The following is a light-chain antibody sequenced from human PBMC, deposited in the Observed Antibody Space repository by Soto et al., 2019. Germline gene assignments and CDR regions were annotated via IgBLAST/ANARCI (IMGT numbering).Light chain of an antibody. CDR3: QQYNNWPCT. V-gene: IGKV3-15*01. CDR1: QSVSSN. J-gene: IGKJ2*02. CDR2: GAS. Sequence: EIVMTQSPATLSVSPGERATLSCRASQSVSSNLAWYQQKPGQAPRLLIYGASTRPTGIPARFSGSGSGTEFNLTISSLQSEDFAVYYCQQYNNWPCTFGQGTKLEIK.